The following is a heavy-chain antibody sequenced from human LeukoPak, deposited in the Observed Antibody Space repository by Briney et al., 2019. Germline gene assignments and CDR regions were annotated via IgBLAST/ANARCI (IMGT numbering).Heavy chain of an antibody. Sequence: PGGSLRLSCVASGFTFSNFAMSWVRQAPGKGLEWVALISYDGSNKYYADSVKGRFTVSRDNSKNTLFLQMNSLRAEDTAVYYCAKVGSYHDFDYWGQGTLVTVSS. CDR1: GFTFSNFA. V-gene: IGHV3-30*18. J-gene: IGHJ4*02. CDR2: ISYDGSNK. CDR3: AKVGSYHDFDY. D-gene: IGHD3-22*01.